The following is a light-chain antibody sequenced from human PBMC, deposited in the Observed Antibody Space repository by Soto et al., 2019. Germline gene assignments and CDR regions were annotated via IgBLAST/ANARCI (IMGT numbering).Light chain of an antibody. CDR2: GIH. CDR1: SSNIGSNT. V-gene: IGLV1-44*01. CDR3: AAWDDSLRGVV. J-gene: IGLJ2*01. Sequence: QSVLTQPPSASGTPGQRVTISCSGSSSNIGSNTVNWYHQLPGTAPKLLIYGIHQRPSGVPDRFSGSKSGTSASLAISGLQSEDEADYYCAAWDDSLRGVVFGGGTKVTVL.